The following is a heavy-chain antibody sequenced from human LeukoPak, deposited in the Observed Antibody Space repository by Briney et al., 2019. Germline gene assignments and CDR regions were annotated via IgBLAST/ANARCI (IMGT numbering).Heavy chain of an antibody. V-gene: IGHV4-59*01. CDR1: RGSMSHYC. D-gene: IGHD2-15*01. CDR3: ARGALGYCSGGNCYGNWFDP. Sequence: SETLSLTCTVSRGSMSHYCWSWIRQPPGKGLEWTGYIDYSGSTNYNPSLKSRLTISLDTSKNQFSLKLTSVTPADTAVYYCARGALGYCSGGNCYGNWFDPWGQGTLVTVSS. CDR2: IDYSGST. J-gene: IGHJ5*02.